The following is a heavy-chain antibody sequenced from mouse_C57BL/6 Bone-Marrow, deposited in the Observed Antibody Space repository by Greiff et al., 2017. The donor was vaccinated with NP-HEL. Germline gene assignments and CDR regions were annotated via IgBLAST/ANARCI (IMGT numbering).Heavy chain of an antibody. Sequence: QVQLQQPGAELVKPGASVKVSCKASGYTFTSYWMPWVKQRPGHGLEWIGRIHPSDSDTNYNQKFKGKATLTVDKSSSTAYMQLSSLTSDDSAVYYCAIGEIRWLLRGVWLFAYWGQGTLVTVSA. V-gene: IGHV1-74*01. CDR1: GYTFTSYW. D-gene: IGHD2-3*01. CDR3: AIGEIRWLLRGVWLFAY. CDR2: IHPSDSDT. J-gene: IGHJ3*01.